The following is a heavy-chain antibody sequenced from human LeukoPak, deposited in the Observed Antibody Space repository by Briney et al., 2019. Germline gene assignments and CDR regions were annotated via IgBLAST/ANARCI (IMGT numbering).Heavy chain of an antibody. D-gene: IGHD4-11*01. V-gene: IGHV3-7*01. CDR1: GFSFTTYW. Sequence: GESLRLSCAASGFSFTTYWMSWVRQAPGKALEWVANIKQDGTEKYYVDSVKGRFTISRENAENSLYLQMNSLRVEDTAVYYCVRGYSNYGYTFDMWGQGTMVTVSS. J-gene: IGHJ3*02. CDR3: VRGYSNYGYTFDM. CDR2: IKQDGTEK.